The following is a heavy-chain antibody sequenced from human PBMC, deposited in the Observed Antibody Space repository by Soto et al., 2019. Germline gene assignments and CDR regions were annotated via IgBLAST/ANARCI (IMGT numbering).Heavy chain of an antibody. D-gene: IGHD1-1*01. CDR2: IIPIFGTA. V-gene: IGHV1-69*13. J-gene: IGHJ4*02. Sequence: SVKVSCKASGGTFSSYAISWVRQAPGQGLEWMGGIIPIFGTANYAQKFQGRVTITADESTSTAYMELSSPRSEDTAVYYCARTGKADWRYFDYWGQGTLVTVSS. CDR3: ARTGKADWRYFDY. CDR1: GGTFSSYA.